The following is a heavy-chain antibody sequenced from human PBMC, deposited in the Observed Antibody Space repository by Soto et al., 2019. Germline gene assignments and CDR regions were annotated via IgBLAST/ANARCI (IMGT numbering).Heavy chain of an antibody. CDR1: GFTVSSNC. J-gene: IGHJ6*03. Sequence: GGSLRLSCTTSGFTVSSNCMSWVRQAPGKGLEWVSVIYSGGSTYYADSVKGRFTISRDNSKNTLYLQMDSLRAEDTAVYYCARDSSSSSVGFFYYMDVWGKGTTVTVSS. CDR3: ARDSSSSSVGFFYYMDV. CDR2: IYSGGST. D-gene: IGHD6-13*01. V-gene: IGHV3-66*01.